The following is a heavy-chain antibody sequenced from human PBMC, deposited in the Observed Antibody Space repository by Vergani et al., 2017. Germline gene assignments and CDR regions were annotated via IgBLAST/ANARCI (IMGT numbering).Heavy chain of an antibody. D-gene: IGHD2-21*02. Sequence: QVQLVQSGAEVKKPGASVKVSCKASGYTFTSYYMHWVRQAPGQGLEWMGWINTNTGNPTYAQGFTGRFVFSLDTSVSTAYLQISSLKAEDTAVYYCARGSRPSYCGGDCYVFDYWGQGTLVTVSS. CDR2: INTNTGNP. CDR1: GYTFTSYY. CDR3: ARGSRPSYCGGDCYVFDY. J-gene: IGHJ4*02. V-gene: IGHV7-4-1*02.